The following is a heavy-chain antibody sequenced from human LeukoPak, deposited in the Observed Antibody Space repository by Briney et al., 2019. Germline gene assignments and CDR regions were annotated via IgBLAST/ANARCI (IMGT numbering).Heavy chain of an antibody. V-gene: IGHV4-34*01. Sequence: KASETLSLTCAVYGGSFIGYYWSWIRQPPGRGLEWIGEINHSGATNYNPSLKSRVTIAVDTSKNQFSLRLSSVTAADTAMYYCASVIYGVYYFDYCGQGALVTVSS. J-gene: IGHJ4*02. CDR2: INHSGAT. D-gene: IGHD4-17*01. CDR3: ASVIYGVYYFDY. CDR1: GGSFIGYY.